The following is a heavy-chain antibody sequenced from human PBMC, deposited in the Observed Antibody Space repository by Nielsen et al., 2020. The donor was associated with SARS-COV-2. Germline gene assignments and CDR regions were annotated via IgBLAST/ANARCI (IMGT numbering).Heavy chain of an antibody. CDR1: GFTFSSYG. V-gene: IGHV3-30*18. CDR2: ISYDGSNK. CDR3: AKDSDGMDV. J-gene: IGHJ6*02. Sequence: GESLKISCAASGFTFSSYGMHWVRQAPGKGLEWVAVISYDGSNKYYADSVKGRFTISRDNSKNTLYLQMNSLRAEDTALYYCAKDSDGMDVWGQGTTVTVSS.